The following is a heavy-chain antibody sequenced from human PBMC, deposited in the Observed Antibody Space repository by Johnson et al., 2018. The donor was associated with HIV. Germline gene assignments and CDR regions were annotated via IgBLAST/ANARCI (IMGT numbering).Heavy chain of an antibody. V-gene: IGHV3-15*01. Sequence: VQLVESGGGVVQPGRSLRLSCAASGITFSNAWMSWVRQAPGKGLEWVGRIKSKTDGGTTDYAAPVKGRFTISRSESKNTLYLQMNSLKIEDTAVYYCATVVVITQDAFDIWGQGTMVTVSS. CDR3: ATVVVITQDAFDI. J-gene: IGHJ3*02. D-gene: IGHD3-22*01. CDR2: IKSKTDGGTT. CDR1: GITFSNAW.